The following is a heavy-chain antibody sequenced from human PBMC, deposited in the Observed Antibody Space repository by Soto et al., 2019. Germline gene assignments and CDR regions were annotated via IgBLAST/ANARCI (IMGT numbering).Heavy chain of an antibody. J-gene: IGHJ6*02. D-gene: IGHD2-2*01. Sequence: VASVKVSCKASGYTFTSYYMHWVRQAPGQGLEWMGIINPSGGSTSYAQKLQGRVTMTRDTSTSTVYMELSSLRSEDTAVYYCARDRRVVPASMTIRRSSYYYYGMDGWGQGTTVTVSS. CDR2: INPSGGST. CDR1: GYTFTSYY. V-gene: IGHV1-46*03. CDR3: ARDRRVVPASMTIRRSSYYYYGMDG.